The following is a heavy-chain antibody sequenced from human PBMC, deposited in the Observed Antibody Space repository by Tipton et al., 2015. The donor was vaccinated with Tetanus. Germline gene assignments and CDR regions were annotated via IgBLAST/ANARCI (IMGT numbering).Heavy chain of an antibody. CDR3: ARHGEGGGWYCNWFDP. D-gene: IGHD6-19*01. V-gene: IGHV4-39*01. CDR2: IYYSGST. Sequence: LRLSCTVSGGSISGSSYYWGWIRQPPGKGLEWIGSIYYSGSTYYNPSLKSRVTISVDTSKNQFSLKLSSVTAADTAVYYCARHGEGGGWYCNWFDPWGQGTLVTVSS. J-gene: IGHJ5*02. CDR1: GGSISGSSYY.